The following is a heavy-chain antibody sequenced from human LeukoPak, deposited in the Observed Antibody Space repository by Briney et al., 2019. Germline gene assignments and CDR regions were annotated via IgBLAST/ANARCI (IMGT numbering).Heavy chain of an antibody. Sequence: GASVKVSCKASGYTFTGYYMHWVRQAPGQGLEWVGWINPNSGGTNYAQKFQGRVTMTRDTSISTAYMELSRLRSDDTAVYYCARDPSSSAYSSGWDDYWGQGTLVTVPS. J-gene: IGHJ4*02. V-gene: IGHV1-2*02. CDR2: INPNSGGT. CDR1: GYTFTGYY. D-gene: IGHD6-19*01. CDR3: ARDPSSSAYSSGWDDY.